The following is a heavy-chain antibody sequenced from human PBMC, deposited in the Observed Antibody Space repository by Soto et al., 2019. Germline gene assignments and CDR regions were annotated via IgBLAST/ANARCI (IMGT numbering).Heavy chain of an antibody. CDR1: GGSISTGNYY. Sequence: QVQLQESGPGLVKPSQTLSLSCTVSGGSISTGNYYWSWIRQTPGKGLEWIGYIFYSGSTHYNPSHQSRVTVTVDTSKNQFSMKLTSVNAADTAVYYCARGIRSYGYRDYYYYAMDVWGQGTTVTVSS. CDR3: ARGIRSYGYRDYYYYAMDV. V-gene: IGHV4-30-4*01. CDR2: IFYSGST. J-gene: IGHJ6*02. D-gene: IGHD5-18*01.